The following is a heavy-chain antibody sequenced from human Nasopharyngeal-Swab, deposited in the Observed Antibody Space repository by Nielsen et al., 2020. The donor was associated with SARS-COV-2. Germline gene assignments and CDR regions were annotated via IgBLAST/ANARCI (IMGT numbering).Heavy chain of an antibody. V-gene: IGHV3-73*01. D-gene: IGHD3-3*01. J-gene: IGHJ4*02. CDR2: IGDKDHNYAT. Sequence: GGSLRLSCAASGFTFSGSAMHWVRQAPGKGLEWVGRIGDKDHNYATTYGAAVKGRFTISRDDSKNTAFLQMDSLKTEDTALYYCTTDYYFDYWGQGTLVTVSS. CDR1: GFTFSGSA. CDR3: TTDYYFDY.